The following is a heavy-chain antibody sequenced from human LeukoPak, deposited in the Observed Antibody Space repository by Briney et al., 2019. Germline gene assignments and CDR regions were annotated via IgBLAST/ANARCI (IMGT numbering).Heavy chain of an antibody. D-gene: IGHD3-22*01. CDR1: GFTFTDYV. CDR3: ARVPYDSSGLDY. CDR2: ISYGGNRN. J-gene: IGHJ4*02. V-gene: IGHV3-30*07. Sequence: GGSLRLSCAASGFTFTDYVMHWVRQAPGKGLENVARISYGGNRNYYADSVKGRFTISRDNSKNTLYLQMNSLRAEDTAVYYRARVPYDSSGLDYWGQGTLVTVSS.